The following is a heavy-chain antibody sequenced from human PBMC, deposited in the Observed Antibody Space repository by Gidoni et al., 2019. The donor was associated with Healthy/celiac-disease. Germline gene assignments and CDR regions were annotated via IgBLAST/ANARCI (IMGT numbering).Heavy chain of an antibody. J-gene: IGHJ5*02. CDR3: ARGSMHLPWFDP. CDR1: GGSISTYY. CDR2: IYYSGST. Sequence: QVQLQESGPGLVKPSETLSLTCTVSGGSISTYYWSWIRQPPGKGLEWIGYIYYSGSTNYNPSLKSRVTISVDTSKNQFSLKVSSLTAADPAVYYCARGSMHLPWFDPWGQGTLVTVSS. V-gene: IGHV4-59*01.